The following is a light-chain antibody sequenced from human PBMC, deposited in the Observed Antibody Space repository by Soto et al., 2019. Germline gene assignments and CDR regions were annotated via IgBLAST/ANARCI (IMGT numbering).Light chain of an antibody. CDR1: QNITNF. V-gene: IGKV1-33*01. Sequence: DLQMTQSPSSLSASVGDRVTITCQASQNITNFLNWYQHKLVKAPNLLIYDASNLEAEVPSRFSGTGSGTEFSFTISSLQPDDIGSYFCQPYDDLPVTFGGGTKVEIK. J-gene: IGKJ4*01. CDR3: QPYDDLPVT. CDR2: DAS.